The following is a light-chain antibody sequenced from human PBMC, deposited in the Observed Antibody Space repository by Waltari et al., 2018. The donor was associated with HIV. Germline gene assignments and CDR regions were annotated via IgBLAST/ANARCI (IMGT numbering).Light chain of an antibody. V-gene: IGLV7-46*01. CDR2: HTN. CDR3: LLAYSGVGEV. CDR1: IGAATHANY. J-gene: IGLJ2*01. Sequence: QAVVTQEPSLTVSPGGKVTLPCGSSIGAATHANYPYWLQQKPGQAPKTLIYHTNNKQSWTLARSSGSLLGGKAALTISGAQPEDEAEYYGLLAYSGVGEVFGGGTKLTVL.